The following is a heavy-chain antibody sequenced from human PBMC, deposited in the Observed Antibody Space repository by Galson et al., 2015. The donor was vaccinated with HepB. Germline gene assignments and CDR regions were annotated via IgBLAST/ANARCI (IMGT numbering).Heavy chain of an antibody. CDR2: IKQDGSEK. V-gene: IGHV3-7*05. J-gene: IGHJ4*02. D-gene: IGHD3-22*01. CDR1: GFTFSSYT. CDR3: GRSSGYYAGLPYYFDY. Sequence: SLRLSCAASGFTFSSYTMSWVRQAPGKGLEWVANIKQDGSEKYYVDSVKGRFTISRDNAKNSLYLQMNSLRAEDTAVYYCGRSSGYYAGLPYYFDYWGQGPLVTVSS.